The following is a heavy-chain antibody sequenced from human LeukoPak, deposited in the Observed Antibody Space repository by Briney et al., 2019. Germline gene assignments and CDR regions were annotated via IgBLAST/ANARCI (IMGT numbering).Heavy chain of an antibody. J-gene: IGHJ4*02. V-gene: IGHV3-7*01. CDR3: AKDRYYYDSSGYLDY. CDR2: IKQDGSVK. Sequence: PGGSLRLSCAASGFTFSNYWMTWVRQAPGKGLEWVANIKQDGSVKDYVDSVKGRFTISRDNAKNSLYLQMNSLRAEDTAVYYCAKDRYYYDSSGYLDYWGQGTLVTVSS. D-gene: IGHD3-22*01. CDR1: GFTFSNYW.